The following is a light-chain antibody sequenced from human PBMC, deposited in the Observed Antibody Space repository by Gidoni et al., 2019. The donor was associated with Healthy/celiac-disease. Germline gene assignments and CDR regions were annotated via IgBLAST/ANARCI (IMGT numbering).Light chain of an antibody. CDR3: YSAADNKGV. CDR1: VLAKKY. Sequence: SYELTQPSSVSVYPGQTARITCSGDVLAKKYARWFQQKPGQAPVLVIYKDSERPSGIPERFSGSSSGTTVTLTISGAQVEDEADYYCYSAADNKGVFGGGTKLTVL. J-gene: IGLJ2*01. V-gene: IGLV3-27*01. CDR2: KDS.